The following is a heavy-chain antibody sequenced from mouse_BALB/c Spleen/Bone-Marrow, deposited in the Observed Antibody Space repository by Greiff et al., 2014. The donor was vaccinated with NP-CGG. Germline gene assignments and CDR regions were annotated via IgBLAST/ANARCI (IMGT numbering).Heavy chain of an antibody. CDR3: TRRGFDF. J-gene: IGHJ2*01. V-gene: IGHV14-3*02. CDR2: IDPENGNI. Sequence: DVQLVESGAELVEPGASVKLSCTASGFNIKDTYIHWVKRRPEQGLEWIGRIDPENGNIKYDPKFQVKATITADTSSNTAYLQLSSLTSEDTAVYYCTRRGFDFWGQGTTLTVSS. CDR1: GFNIKDTY.